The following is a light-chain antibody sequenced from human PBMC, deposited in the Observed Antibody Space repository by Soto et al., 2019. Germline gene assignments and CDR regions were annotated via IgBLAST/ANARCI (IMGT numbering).Light chain of an antibody. J-gene: IGKJ3*01. CDR3: QHSYSPPPT. CDR2: AAS. Sequence: DIPMTQSPSSLSASVGDRVTITCRASQSISSYLNWYKQKPGKATKLLIYAASSLQSGGPSRFSGSGSGTDFTLTISSLQPEDFATYYCQHSYSPPPTFGPGTKVDIK. CDR1: QSISSY. V-gene: IGKV1-39*01.